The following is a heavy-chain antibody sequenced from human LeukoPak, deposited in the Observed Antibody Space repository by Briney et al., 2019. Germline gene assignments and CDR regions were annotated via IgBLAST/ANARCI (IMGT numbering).Heavy chain of an antibody. CDR3: ARGGNIVVVTAIYYFDY. V-gene: IGHV4-34*01. Sequence: SETLSLTCAVYGGSFSGYYWSWIRQPPGKGLEWIGEINHSGSTNYNPSLKSRVTISVDTSKNQFSLKLSSVTAADTAVYYYARGGNIVVVTAIYYFDYWGQGTLVTVSS. D-gene: IGHD2-21*02. CDR1: GGSFSGYY. J-gene: IGHJ4*02. CDR2: INHSGST.